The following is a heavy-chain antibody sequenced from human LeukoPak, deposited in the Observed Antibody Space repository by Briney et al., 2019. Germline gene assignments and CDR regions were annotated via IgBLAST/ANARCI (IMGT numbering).Heavy chain of an antibody. V-gene: IGHV3-23*01. Sequence: GGSLRLSCAASGFTFSNYAMSWVRQAPGKGLEWVSAISTRGGTTYYADSVKGRFTISRDNSKNTLYLQLNSLRADDTAVYYCAKVREPYGSGSYYVDYWGQGTLVTVSS. D-gene: IGHD3-10*01. J-gene: IGHJ4*02. CDR1: GFTFSNYA. CDR2: ISTRGGTT. CDR3: AKVREPYGSGSYYVDY.